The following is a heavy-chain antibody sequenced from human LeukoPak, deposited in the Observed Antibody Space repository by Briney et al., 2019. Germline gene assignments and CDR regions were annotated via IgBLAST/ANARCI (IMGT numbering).Heavy chain of an antibody. Sequence: SQTLSLTCTVSGGSIRSGDCFWSWIRQPPGKGLEWIGYIYYSGRTYYNPALKSRVTRSVDTSKNQFSLKLSSGTAADTAVYYCARGAYYPVFDYWGQGTLVTVSS. CDR2: IYYSGRT. CDR1: GGSIRSGDCF. D-gene: IGHD3-10*01. CDR3: ARGAYYPVFDY. V-gene: IGHV4-30-4*08. J-gene: IGHJ4*02.